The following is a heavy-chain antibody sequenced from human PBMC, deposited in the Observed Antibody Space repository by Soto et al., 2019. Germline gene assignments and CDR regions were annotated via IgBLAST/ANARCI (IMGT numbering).Heavy chain of an antibody. J-gene: IGHJ4*02. V-gene: IGHV3-30*18. CDR2: ISNDGSNR. CDR1: GFTFSSYG. D-gene: IGHD1-26*01. CDR3: AKSNGNYLGIGY. Sequence: SGGSLRPSCAASGFTFSSYGIHWVRQAPGKGLEWVALISNDGSNRFYADSVKGRLIISRDNSKNTLYLQMNSLRAEDTAVYYCAKSNGNYLGIGYWGQGTLVTVSS.